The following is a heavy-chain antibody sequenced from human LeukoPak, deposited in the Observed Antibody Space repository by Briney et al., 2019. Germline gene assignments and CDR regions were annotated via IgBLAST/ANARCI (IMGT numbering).Heavy chain of an antibody. CDR2: ISYDGSNK. D-gene: IGHD5-18*01. V-gene: IGHV3-30*18. CDR3: AKDVDTAMGD. J-gene: IGHJ4*02. CDR1: GFTFSSYG. Sequence: GSLRLSCAGSGFTFSSYGMHWVRQAPGKGLEWVAVISYDGSNKYYADSVKGRFTISRDNSKNTLYLQMNSLRAEDTAVYYCAKDVDTAMGDWGQGTLVTVSS.